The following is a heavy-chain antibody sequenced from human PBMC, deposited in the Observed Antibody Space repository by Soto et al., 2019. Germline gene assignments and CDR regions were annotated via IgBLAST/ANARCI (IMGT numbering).Heavy chain of an antibody. V-gene: IGHV3-48*02. Sequence: GSLRLSCAASGFTFSSYSMNWVRQAPGKGLEWVSYISSSSSTIYYADSVKGRFTISRDNAKNSLYLQMNSLRDEDTAVYYCARERSSSRKYNWFDPWGQGTLVTVPQ. D-gene: IGHD6-13*01. CDR1: GFTFSSYS. J-gene: IGHJ5*02. CDR2: ISSSSSTI. CDR3: ARERSSSRKYNWFDP.